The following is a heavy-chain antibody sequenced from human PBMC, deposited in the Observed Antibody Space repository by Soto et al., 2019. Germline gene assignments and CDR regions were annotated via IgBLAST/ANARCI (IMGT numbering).Heavy chain of an antibody. J-gene: IGHJ3*01. CDR3: ARLPGVRGVFDGFNV. Sequence: EAVKVSGKGCGYVFTWYWVVLARKMPVKGLDWMGVIYPGDSDTRYSPSFHGQVTISADKSISTAYLQWSSLKASDTAMYFCARLPGVRGVFDGFNVWGQGPMVTVS. CDR2: IYPGDSDT. V-gene: IGHV5-51*01. CDR1: GYVFTWYW. D-gene: IGHD3-10*01.